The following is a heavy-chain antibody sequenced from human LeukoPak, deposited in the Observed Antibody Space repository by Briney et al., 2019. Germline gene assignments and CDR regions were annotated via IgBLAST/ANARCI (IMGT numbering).Heavy chain of an antibody. CDR3: ARDSHKFDSSGYYPDAFDI. D-gene: IGHD3-22*01. V-gene: IGHV3-48*03. CDR1: GFXFSSYA. CDR2: ISSSGSSI. J-gene: IGHJ3*02. Sequence: GGSLRLSCAASGFXFSSYAISWVRQAPGKGLEWVSYISSSGSSIYYADSVKGRFTISRDNAKKSLYLQMHSLRAEDTAVYYCARDSHKFDSSGYYPDAFDIWGQGTMVTVSS.